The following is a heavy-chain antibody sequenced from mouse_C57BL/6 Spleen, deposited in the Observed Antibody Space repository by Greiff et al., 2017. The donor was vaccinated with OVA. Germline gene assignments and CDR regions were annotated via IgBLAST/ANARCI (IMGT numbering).Heavy chain of an antibody. V-gene: IGHV1-75*01. J-gene: IGHJ4*01. CDR2: IFPGSGST. CDR3: ARDYYGSSYGAMDY. D-gene: IGHD1-1*01. CDR1: GYTFTDYY. Sequence: VQLVESGPELVKPGASVKISCKASGYTFTDYYINWVKQRPGQGLEWIGWIFPGSGSTYYNEKFKGKATLTVDKSSSTAYMLLSSLTSEDSAVYFCARDYYGSSYGAMDYWGQGTSVTVSS.